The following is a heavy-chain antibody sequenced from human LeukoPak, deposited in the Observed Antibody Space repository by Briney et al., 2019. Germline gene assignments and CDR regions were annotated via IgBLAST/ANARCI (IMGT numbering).Heavy chain of an antibody. CDR1: GFTFSDYA. CDR2: IRGTGGTT. D-gene: IGHD3-16*01. CDR3: GKDPNGDYVGAFDF. J-gene: IGHJ3*01. Sequence: PGRSLRLSCAASGFTFSDYALIWVRQAPGKGLEWISAIRGTGGTTYYADSVKGRCTISRDNSRNTVYLQMNSLRAEDTALYFCGKDPNGDYVGAFDFWGPGTMVTVSS. V-gene: IGHV3-23*01.